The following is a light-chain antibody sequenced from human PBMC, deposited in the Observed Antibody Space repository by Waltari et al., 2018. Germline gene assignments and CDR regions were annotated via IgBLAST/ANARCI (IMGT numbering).Light chain of an antibody. J-gene: IGKJ1*01. Sequence: DVVMTQTPLALSVTPGEPASISCRSSQSLLHSTGNNYLVGYLQKPGQSPQLLIYLGSNRASGVPDRFSGSGSGTDFTLKISRVEAEDVGVYYCMQALQTPPSFGQGTKVEIK. CDR3: MQALQTPPS. CDR2: LGS. V-gene: IGKV2-28*01. CDR1: QSLLHSTGNNY.